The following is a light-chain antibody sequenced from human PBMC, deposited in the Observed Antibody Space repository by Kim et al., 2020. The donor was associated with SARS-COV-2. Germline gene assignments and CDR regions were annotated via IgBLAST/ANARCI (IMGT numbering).Light chain of an antibody. Sequence: LPPGASATLSCRTSHSIGTNLAWYQQKPGQTPRLLMYYASTRTTGIPARFSGSGSGTDFTLTISSLEPEDFAVYYCQQRSHWPETFGQGTRLEIK. J-gene: IGKJ5*01. CDR1: HSIGTN. CDR2: YAS. V-gene: IGKV3-11*01. CDR3: QQRSHWPET.